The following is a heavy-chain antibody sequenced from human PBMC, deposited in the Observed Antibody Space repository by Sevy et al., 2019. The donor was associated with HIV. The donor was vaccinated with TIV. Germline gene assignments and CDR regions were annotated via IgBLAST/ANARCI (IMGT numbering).Heavy chain of an antibody. J-gene: IGHJ3*02. CDR3: ARLRNWNREFFAFDI. V-gene: IGHV3-30*03. Sequence: GGSLRLSCAASGFTFSSYGMHWVRQAPGMGLEWVAVISYDGSNKYYADSVKGRFTISRDNSKNTLYLQMNSLRAEDTAVYYCARLRNWNREFFAFDIWGQRTMVTVSS. CDR1: GFTFSSYG. D-gene: IGHD1-20*01. CDR2: ISYDGSNK.